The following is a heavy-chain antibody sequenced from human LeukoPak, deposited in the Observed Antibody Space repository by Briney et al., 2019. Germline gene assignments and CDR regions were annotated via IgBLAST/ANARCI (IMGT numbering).Heavy chain of an antibody. CDR3: AKGHGDSSGYYYFDS. Sequence: GGSLRLSCAASGFTFSSYSMNWVRQAPGKGLEWVSYISSSSSTIYYADSVKGRFTISRDNSKNMLYLQMNSLRVEDTAVYYCAKGHGDSSGYYYFDSWGQGTLVTVSS. CDR1: GFTFSSYS. D-gene: IGHD3-22*01. J-gene: IGHJ4*02. CDR2: ISSSSSTI. V-gene: IGHV3-48*01.